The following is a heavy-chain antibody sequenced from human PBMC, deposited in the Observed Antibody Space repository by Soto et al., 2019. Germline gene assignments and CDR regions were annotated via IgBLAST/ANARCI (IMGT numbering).Heavy chain of an antibody. Sequence: PWGSLRLSCAASGFTFSSYAMSWVRQAPGKGLEWVSAISGSGGSTYYADSVKGRFTISRDNSKNTLYLQMNSLRAEDTAVYYCAKDPAYYDFWSGYYNEGAARGDWYFDLWGRGTLVTVSS. CDR3: AKDPAYYDFWSGYYNEGAARGDWYFDL. J-gene: IGHJ2*01. CDR2: ISGSGGST. D-gene: IGHD3-3*01. V-gene: IGHV3-23*01. CDR1: GFTFSSYA.